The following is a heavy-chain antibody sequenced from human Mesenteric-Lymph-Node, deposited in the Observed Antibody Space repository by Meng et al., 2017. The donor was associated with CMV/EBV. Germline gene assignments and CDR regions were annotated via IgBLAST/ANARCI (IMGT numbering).Heavy chain of an antibody. Sequence: QAQLQQWVSGPLKASETLSLTCAVYGGSFSGYYWSWIRQPPGKGLEWIGEINHSGVPNYNPSLKSRVTISLDRPKNQFSLKLSSVTAEDTAVYYCARGSDIPVNNYWGQGTLVTVSS. CDR1: GGSFSGYY. CDR3: ARGSDIPVNNY. D-gene: IGHD2-15*01. J-gene: IGHJ4*02. CDR2: INHSGVP. V-gene: IGHV4-34*01.